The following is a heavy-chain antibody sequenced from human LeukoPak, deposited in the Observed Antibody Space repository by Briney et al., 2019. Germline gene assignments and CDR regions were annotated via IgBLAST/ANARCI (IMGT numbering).Heavy chain of an antibody. V-gene: IGHV4-34*01. CDR1: GGSFSGYY. CDR3: ARDNRGYYDFWSGYYPYYFDY. D-gene: IGHD3-3*01. Sequence: PETLSLTCAVYGGSFSGYYWSWIRQPPGKGLEWLGEINHSGSTNYNPSLKSRVTISVDTSKNQFSLKLSSVTAADTAVYYCARDNRGYYDFWSGYYPYYFDYWGQGTLVTVSS. CDR2: INHSGST. J-gene: IGHJ4*02.